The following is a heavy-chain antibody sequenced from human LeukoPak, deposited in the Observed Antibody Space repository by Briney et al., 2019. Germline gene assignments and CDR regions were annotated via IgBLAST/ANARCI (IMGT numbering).Heavy chain of an antibody. V-gene: IGHV4-59*06. CDR2: IYYSGST. J-gene: IGHJ4*02. CDR3: ATRHYYDSSGYYD. Sequence: PSETLSLTCTVSGGSISSYYWSWIRQPPGKGLEWIGYIYYSGSTYYNPSLKSRVTISVDTSKNQFSLKLSSVTAADTAVYYCATRHYYDSSGYYDWGQGTLVTVSS. CDR1: GGSISSYY. D-gene: IGHD3-22*01.